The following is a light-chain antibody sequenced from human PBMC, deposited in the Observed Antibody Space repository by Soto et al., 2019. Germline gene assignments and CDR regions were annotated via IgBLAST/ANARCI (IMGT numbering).Light chain of an antibody. CDR3: QQYNNWPSGVT. V-gene: IGKV3-15*01. Sequence: EIVMTQSPATLSVSPGERANLSCRASQSVSSNLAWYQQKPGQAPRLLIYGASTRATGIPARFSGSGSGTEFTLTISSLQSEDFAVYYCQQYNNWPSGVTVGQGTRLEIK. CDR1: QSVSSN. CDR2: GAS. J-gene: IGKJ5*01.